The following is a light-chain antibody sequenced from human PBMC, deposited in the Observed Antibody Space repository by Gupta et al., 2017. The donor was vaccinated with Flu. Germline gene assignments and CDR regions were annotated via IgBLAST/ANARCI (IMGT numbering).Light chain of an antibody. J-gene: IGLJ3*02. CDR2: DTN. CDR3: LLSHGGAPWV. Sequence: QAVVTQEPSLTVSPGGTVTLTCGSRSGAVTTGHYPSWFQQRPGQAPRTLIYDTNNRHSWTPARFSGSLLGGKAALTLSGAQPADEAEYYCLLSHGGAPWVFGGGTKLTVL. CDR1: SGAVTTGHY. V-gene: IGLV7-46*01.